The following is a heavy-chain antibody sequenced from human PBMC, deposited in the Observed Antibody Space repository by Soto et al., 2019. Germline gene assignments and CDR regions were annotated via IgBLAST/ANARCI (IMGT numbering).Heavy chain of an antibody. CDR3: AKEGYDSGWYWDS. CDR2: ITSSGSEV. V-gene: IGHV3-23*01. D-gene: IGHD6-19*01. Sequence: GPLRLSCAASGFTCSGSAMTWVRQAPGKWLEYVSSITSSGSEVFRAASVKGRFTMSRDNSKNMLYLQMNSLRAEDTAVYYCAKEGYDSGWYWDSWGQGALVTVSS. CDR1: GFTCSGSA. J-gene: IGHJ4*02.